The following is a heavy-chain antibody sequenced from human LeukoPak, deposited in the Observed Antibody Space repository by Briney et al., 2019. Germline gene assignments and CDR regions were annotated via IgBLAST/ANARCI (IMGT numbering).Heavy chain of an antibody. D-gene: IGHD2-15*01. CDR2: FDPEDGET. CDR1: GYTLTELS. J-gene: IGHJ6*03. CDR3: ATALGYCSGGSCYFYMDV. Sequence: GASVKVSCKVSGYTLTELSMHWVRQAPGKGLEWMGGFDPEDGETIYAQKFQGRVTMTEYTSTDTDYMELSSLRSEDTAVYYCATALGYCSGGSCYFYMDVWGKGTTVTVSS. V-gene: IGHV1-24*01.